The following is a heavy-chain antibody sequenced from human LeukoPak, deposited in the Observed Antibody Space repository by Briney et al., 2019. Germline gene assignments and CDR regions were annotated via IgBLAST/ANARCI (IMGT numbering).Heavy chain of an antibody. D-gene: IGHD3-10*01. V-gene: IGHV4-59*12. CDR3: ARVVTTVDWYFDL. CDR2: IYYSGRT. J-gene: IGHJ2*01. Sequence: SETLSLTCTVSGGSISSYYWNWIRQPPGKGLEWIGYIYYSGRTNYNPSLKSRVTISVDTSKNQFSLKLSSVTAADTAVYYCARVVTTVDWYFDLWGRGTLVTVSS. CDR1: GGSISSYY.